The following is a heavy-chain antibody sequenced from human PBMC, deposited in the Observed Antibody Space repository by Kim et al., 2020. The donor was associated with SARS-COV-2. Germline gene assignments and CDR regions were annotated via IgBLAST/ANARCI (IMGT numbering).Heavy chain of an antibody. J-gene: IGHJ6*02. Sequence: RYSPSLKSRLTITKDTSKSQVVLTMTNMDPVDTATYYCAHLTTSTYGMDVWGQGTTVTVSS. CDR3: AHLTTSTYGMDV. V-gene: IGHV2-5*01. D-gene: IGHD2-2*01.